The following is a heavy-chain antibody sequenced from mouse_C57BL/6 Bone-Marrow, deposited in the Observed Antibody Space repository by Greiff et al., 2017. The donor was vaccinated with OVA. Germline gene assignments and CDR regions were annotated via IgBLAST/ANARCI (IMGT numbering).Heavy chain of an antibody. CDR2: INPNNGGT. Sequence: EVQLQQSGPELVKPGASVKISCKASGYTFTDYYMNWVKQSHGKSLEWIVDINPNNGGTSYNQKFKGKATLTVDKSSSTAYMELRSLTSEDSAVYYCARCGLWDYWGQGTTLTVSS. D-gene: IGHD1-1*02. J-gene: IGHJ2*01. V-gene: IGHV1-26*01. CDR1: GYTFTDYY. CDR3: ARCGLWDY.